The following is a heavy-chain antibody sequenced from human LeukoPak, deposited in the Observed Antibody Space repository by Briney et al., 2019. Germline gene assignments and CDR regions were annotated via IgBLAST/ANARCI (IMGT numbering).Heavy chain of an antibody. J-gene: IGHJ4*02. V-gene: IGHV3-23*01. CDR3: AKGVGGIVGATTPLCDY. D-gene: IGHD1-26*01. CDR1: GFTSTDYA. Sequence: GGSLRLSCAASGFTSTDYAMDWVRQAPGKGLEWVSVLIGSSGSTDYADSVKGRFTISRDNSKNTLYLQMNSLRAEDTAVYYCAKGVGGIVGATTPLCDYWGQGTLVTVSS. CDR2: LIGSSGST.